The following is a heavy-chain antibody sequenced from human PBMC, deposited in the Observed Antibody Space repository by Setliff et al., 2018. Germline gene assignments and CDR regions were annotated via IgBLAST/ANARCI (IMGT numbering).Heavy chain of an antibody. Sequence: ASVKVSCKASGYTFTGYYMHWVRQAPGQGLEWMGWINPNSGGTNYAQKFQGWVTMTRDTSISTAYMELSRLRSDDTAVYYCARGLGYCTNGVCYTGWYYYYGMDVWGQGTTVTVS. D-gene: IGHD2-8*01. V-gene: IGHV1-2*04. CDR1: GYTFTGYY. CDR3: ARGLGYCTNGVCYTGWYYYYGMDV. CDR2: INPNSGGT. J-gene: IGHJ6*02.